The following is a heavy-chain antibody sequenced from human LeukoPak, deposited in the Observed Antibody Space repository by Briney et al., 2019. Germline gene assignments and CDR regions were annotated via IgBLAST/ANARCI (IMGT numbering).Heavy chain of an antibody. CDR3: ARAYIAARPRPFDY. V-gene: IGHV4-34*01. Sequence: SETLSLTCAVYDGSFSSYYWSWIRQPPGKGLEWIGEINHSGSTNYNPSLESRVTISVDTSKNQFSLKLSSVTAADTAVYYCARAYIAARPRPFDYWGQGTLVTVSS. D-gene: IGHD6-6*01. J-gene: IGHJ4*02. CDR1: DGSFSSYY. CDR2: INHSGST.